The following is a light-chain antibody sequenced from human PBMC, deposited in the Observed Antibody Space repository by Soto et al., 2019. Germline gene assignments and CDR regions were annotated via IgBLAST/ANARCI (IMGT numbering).Light chain of an antibody. Sequence: QLVLTQPASVSGSPGQSITISCTGTSSDIGGYSSVSWYQQHPGKAPKLIIYDVLNRPSGVSHRFSGSKSGNTASLTISGLQAEDEADYYCSSYRSSNTGVFGGGTKLTVL. V-gene: IGLV2-14*03. CDR1: SSDIGGYSS. CDR3: SSYRSSNTGV. J-gene: IGLJ3*02. CDR2: DVL.